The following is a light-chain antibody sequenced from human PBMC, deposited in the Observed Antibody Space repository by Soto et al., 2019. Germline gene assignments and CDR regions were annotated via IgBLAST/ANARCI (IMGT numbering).Light chain of an antibody. Sequence: DIPMTQSPSTLSASIGYRITITCLASQSISSWLAWYQQKPGKAPKLLIYAASSLQSGVPSRFSGSGSGTDFTLTISSLQPEDFATYYCQQSYSTPHTFGGGTKVDIK. V-gene: IGKV1-39*01. CDR3: QQSYSTPHT. CDR2: AAS. J-gene: IGKJ4*01. CDR1: QSISSW.